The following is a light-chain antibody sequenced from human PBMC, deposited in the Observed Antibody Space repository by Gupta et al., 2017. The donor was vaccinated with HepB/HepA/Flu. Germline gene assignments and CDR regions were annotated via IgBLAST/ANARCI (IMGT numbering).Light chain of an antibody. CDR1: QSVSSN. CDR2: GAS. CDR3: QQYNIWPLT. J-gene: IGKJ4*01. V-gene: IGKV3-15*01. Sequence: FRGERVTLACRASQSVSSNLAWYQQKPGQAPRLLMYGASTRATGIPARFSGSGSGTEFTLTISSLQSEDFAVYYCQQYNIWPLTFGGGTKVEIK.